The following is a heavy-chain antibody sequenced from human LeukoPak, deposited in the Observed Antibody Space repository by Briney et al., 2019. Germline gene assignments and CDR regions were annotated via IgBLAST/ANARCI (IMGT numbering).Heavy chain of an antibody. D-gene: IGHD3-3*01. CDR1: RLTFTYW. J-gene: IGHJ4*02. CDR3: ASSFSDDFWSGHF. V-gene: IGHV3-7*01. CDR2: IKQDGGEK. Sequence: GGPLKLSCAASRLTFTYWMSWVRQAPGKGLEWVANIKQDGGEKYYVVSVKGRFTIFRDNAKKSLYLQMNSLRAEDTAVYYCASSFSDDFWSGHFWGQGTLVTVSS.